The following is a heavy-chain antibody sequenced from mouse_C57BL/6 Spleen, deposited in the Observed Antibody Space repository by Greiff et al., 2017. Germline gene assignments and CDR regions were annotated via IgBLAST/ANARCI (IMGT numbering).Heavy chain of an antibody. CDR1: GYTFTSYW. CDR3: AIGLDGSTLYWYFDV. CDR2: IYPGSGST. Sequence: QVQLQQPGAELVKPGASVKMSCKASGYTFTSYWITWVKQRPGQGLEWIGDIYPGSGSTNYNEKFKSKATLTVDTSSSTAYMQLSSLTSEDSAVYYCAIGLDGSTLYWYFDVWGTGTTVTVSS. D-gene: IGHD1-1*01. J-gene: IGHJ1*03. V-gene: IGHV1-55*01.